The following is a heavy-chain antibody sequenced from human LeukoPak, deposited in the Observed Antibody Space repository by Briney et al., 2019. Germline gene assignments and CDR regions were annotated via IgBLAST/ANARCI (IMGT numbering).Heavy chain of an antibody. V-gene: IGHV3-48*01. Sequence: GGSLRLSCAASGFTFSSYSMNWVRQAPGKGLEWVSYISSSSSTIYYADSVKGRFTISRDNSKNTLYLQMNSLRAEDTAVYYCARDQGYDILTGGYDYWGQGTLVTVSS. CDR2: ISSSSSTI. D-gene: IGHD3-9*01. CDR1: GFTFSSYS. CDR3: ARDQGYDILTGGYDY. J-gene: IGHJ4*02.